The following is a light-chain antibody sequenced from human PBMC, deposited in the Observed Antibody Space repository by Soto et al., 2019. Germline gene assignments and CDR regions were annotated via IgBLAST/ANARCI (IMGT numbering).Light chain of an antibody. J-gene: IGLJ3*02. Sequence: QSALTQPASVSGSPGQSITISCTGTSSDVGGYNYVSWYQQHPGKAPKLMIYDVSNRPSGVSNRFSGSKSGNTASLTISGLQAEDAADYYCRSYTSSSTQVFGGGTKVTVL. CDR1: SSDVGGYNY. CDR3: RSYTSSSTQV. V-gene: IGLV2-14*01. CDR2: DVS.